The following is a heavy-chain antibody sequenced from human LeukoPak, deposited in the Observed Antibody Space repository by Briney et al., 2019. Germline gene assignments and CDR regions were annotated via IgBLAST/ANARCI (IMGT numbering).Heavy chain of an antibody. D-gene: IGHD3-16*01. J-gene: IGHJ6*03. CDR2: INPNTDGT. Sequence: ASVKVSCKASGYTFTGHYIHWVRQAPGQGLEWMGWINPNTDGTNYAQKFKGRVTMTRDTSISTAYMELSSLKSDDTAMYYCARGDYYLWGRDYYYYMDVWGKGTTVTVSS. CDR3: ARGDYYLWGRDYYYYMDV. CDR1: GYTFTGHY. V-gene: IGHV1-2*02.